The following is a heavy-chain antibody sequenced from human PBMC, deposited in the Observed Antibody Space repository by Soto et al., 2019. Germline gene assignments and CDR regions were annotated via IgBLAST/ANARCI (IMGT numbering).Heavy chain of an antibody. D-gene: IGHD6-13*01. CDR3: AKRLFDSSSWSFDY. V-gene: IGHV5-51*01. CDR2: IYTGDSDT. CDR1: GYSFTSYC. J-gene: IGHJ4*02. Sequence: PRVALKISCKGSGYSFTSYCIGWVRQMPGGGLGWRGVIYTGDSDTRYSPSFQGQVTISADKSISTAYLQWSSLKASDTAMYYCAKRLFDSSSWSFDYWGQGTLVTVSS.